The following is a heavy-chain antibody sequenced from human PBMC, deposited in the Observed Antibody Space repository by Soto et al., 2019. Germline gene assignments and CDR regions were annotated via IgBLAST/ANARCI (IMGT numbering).Heavy chain of an antibody. D-gene: IGHD4-17*01. CDR1: GYTFTSYG. V-gene: IGHV1-18*01. Sequence: ASVKVSCKASGYTFTSYGITCVRQAPGQGLEWMGWISTYNGNINYAQKFQGRVTMTTDTSTSTAYMVLRSLRSDDTALYYCARGPTVTTDWFDPWGQGTLVTVSS. CDR3: ARGPTVTTDWFDP. CDR2: ISTYNGNI. J-gene: IGHJ5*02.